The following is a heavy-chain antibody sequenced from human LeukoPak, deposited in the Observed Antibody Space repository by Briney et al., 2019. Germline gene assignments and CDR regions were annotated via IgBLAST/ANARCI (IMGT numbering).Heavy chain of an antibody. V-gene: IGHV1-2*02. CDR3: ASFTVTTSGVNY. CDR1: GYTFTGYY. J-gene: IGHJ4*02. Sequence: ASVKVSCKASGYTFTGYYMHWVRQAPGQGLEWMGWINPNSGGTNYAQKFQGRVTMTRDTSINTAYMELSRLRSDDTAVYYCASFTVTTSGVNYWGQGTLVTVSS. D-gene: IGHD4-11*01. CDR2: INPNSGGT.